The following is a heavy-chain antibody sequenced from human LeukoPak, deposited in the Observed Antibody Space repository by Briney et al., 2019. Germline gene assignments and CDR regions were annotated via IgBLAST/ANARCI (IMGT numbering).Heavy chain of an antibody. CDR1: GYTFTGYY. D-gene: IGHD1-7*01. CDR3: ARVREITGTTGLGY. J-gene: IGHJ4*02. V-gene: IGHV1-2*02. CDR2: INPNSGGT. Sequence: ASVKVSCKASGYTFTGYYMHWVRQAPGQGLEWMGRINPNSGGTNYAQKFQGRVTMTRDTSISTAYMELSRLRSDDTAVYYCARVREITGTTGLGYWGQGTLVTVSS.